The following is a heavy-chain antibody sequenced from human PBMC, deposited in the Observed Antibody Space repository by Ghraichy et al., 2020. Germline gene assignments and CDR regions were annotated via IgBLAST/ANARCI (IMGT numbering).Heavy chain of an antibody. V-gene: IGHV3-48*02. CDR3: ARDGGGYYDSSGYYYPPCYFDY. CDR1: GFTFSSYS. CDR2: ISSSSSTI. D-gene: IGHD3-22*01. Sequence: GESLNISCAASGFTFSSYSMNWVRQAPGKGLEWVSYISSSSSTIYYADSVKGRFTISRDNAKNSLYLQMNSLRDEDTAVYYCARDGGGYYDSSGYYYPPCYFDYWGQGTLVTVSS. J-gene: IGHJ4*02.